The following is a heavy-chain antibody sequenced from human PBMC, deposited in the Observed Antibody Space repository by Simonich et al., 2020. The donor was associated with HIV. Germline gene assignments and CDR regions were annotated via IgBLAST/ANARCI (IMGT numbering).Heavy chain of an antibody. D-gene: IGHD3-3*01. CDR1: GFIFSNYW. V-gene: IGHV3-7*01. J-gene: IGHJ4*02. CDR3: ARGWDGSSSSLDDY. Sequence: EVKLVESGGGLVQPGGSLRLSCAASGFIFSNYWMTWVRQTPGKGLEWGAKKRQDRSGKYYMDSVRGRFIISRDNAKNSLYLQMNTLRAEDTAVYYCARGWDGSSSSLDDYWGQGTLVTVSS. CDR2: KRQDRSGK.